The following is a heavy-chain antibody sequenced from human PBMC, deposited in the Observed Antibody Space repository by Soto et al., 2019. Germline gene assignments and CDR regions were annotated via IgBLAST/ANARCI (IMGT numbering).Heavy chain of an antibody. V-gene: IGHV4-31*03. D-gene: IGHD2-2*01. CDR2: IYYSGRT. CDR3: ARVSGSSPLDY. CDR1: GGSISSSDYY. Sequence: PSETLCLTCTVSGGSISSSDYYWGCIRQHPGKGLEWIGYIYYSGRTYYNPPLKSRVTISVDTSKNQFSLKLSSVTAADTAVYYCARVSGSSPLDYWGQGTLVTLSS. J-gene: IGHJ4*02.